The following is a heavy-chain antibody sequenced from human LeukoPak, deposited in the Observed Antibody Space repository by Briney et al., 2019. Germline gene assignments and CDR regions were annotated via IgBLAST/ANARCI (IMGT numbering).Heavy chain of an antibody. CDR3: AKAMSSTTWGIFDY. CDR2: ISGSGETT. J-gene: IGHJ4*02. D-gene: IGHD2-2*01. V-gene: IGHV3-23*01. CDR1: GFTFSSYA. Sequence: PGGSLRLSCAASGFTFSSYAVSWVRQAPGRGLECISSISGSGETTYYADSVKGRFTSSRDNSKKTVYLQLSSLRAEDTAVYYCAKAMSSTTWGIFDYWGQGTLVTVSS.